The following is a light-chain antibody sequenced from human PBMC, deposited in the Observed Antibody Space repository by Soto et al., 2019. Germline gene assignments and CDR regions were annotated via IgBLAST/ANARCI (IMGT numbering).Light chain of an antibody. V-gene: IGKV3-20*01. Sequence: DMVLTQSPGTLSLSPGETATLSCRASQTVRSSYLAWYQQKPGPAPRLLIYAASSRATGIPDRFSGSGSGTDFTLTISRLEPGDFAVYYCHQYGSSRNTFGQGTKLEIK. CDR2: AAS. CDR1: QTVRSSY. J-gene: IGKJ2*01. CDR3: HQYGSSRNT.